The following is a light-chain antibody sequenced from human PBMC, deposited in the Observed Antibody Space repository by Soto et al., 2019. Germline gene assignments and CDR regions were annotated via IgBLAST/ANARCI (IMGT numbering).Light chain of an antibody. CDR1: QSISRW. CDR2: KAS. J-gene: IGKJ2*01. Sequence: GDSVTIACRASQSISRWMAWYQQKPGEAPKLLLYKASTLESGVPSRFSGSGSGTEFTLTISSLQPDDFATYYCHQYNSYFVGQGTKLEIK. CDR3: HQYNSYF. V-gene: IGKV1-5*03.